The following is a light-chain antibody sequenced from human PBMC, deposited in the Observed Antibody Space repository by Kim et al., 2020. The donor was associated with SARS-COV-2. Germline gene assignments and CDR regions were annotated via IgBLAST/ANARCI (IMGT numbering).Light chain of an antibody. CDR1: QDIGND. J-gene: IGKJ4*01. CDR2: PAY. CDR3: LQDYNYPLT. Sequence: ASVGDRVPITCPASQDIGNDLACYQQKPGKAPKLLIYPAYTLQNGVPSRFSGSGSGADFTLTISILQPEDFATYHCLQDYNYPLTFGGGTNVDIK. V-gene: IGKV1-6*01.